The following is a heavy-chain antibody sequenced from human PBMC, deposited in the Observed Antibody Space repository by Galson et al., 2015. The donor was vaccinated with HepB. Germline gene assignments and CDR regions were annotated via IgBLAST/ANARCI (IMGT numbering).Heavy chain of an antibody. CDR1: GYTSTSYY. CDR3: ARAGWVGYSYVGSKSPNLNFDY. CDR2: INPSGGST. J-gene: IGHJ4*02. V-gene: IGHV1-46*01. D-gene: IGHD5-18*01. Sequence: QSGAEVKKPGESLKISCKASGYTSTSYYMHWVRQAPGQGLEWMGIINPSGGSTSYAQKFQGRVTMTRDTSTSTVYMELSSLRSEDTAVYYCARAGWVGYSYVGSKSPNLNFDYWGQGTLVTVSS.